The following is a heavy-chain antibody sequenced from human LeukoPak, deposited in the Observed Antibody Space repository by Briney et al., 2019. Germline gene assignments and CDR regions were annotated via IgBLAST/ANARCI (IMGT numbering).Heavy chain of an antibody. V-gene: IGHV3-23*01. CDR2: ISGSGGST. CDR1: GFTFSSYA. J-gene: IGHJ4*02. D-gene: IGHD2-21*01. Sequence: PGASLRLSCAASGFTFSSYAMSWVRQAPGKGLEWVSAISGSGGSTYYADSVKGRFTISRDNSKNTLYLQMNSLRAEDTAVYYCAKGEHIVVTATFDYWGQGTLVTVSS. CDR3: AKGEHIVVTATFDY.